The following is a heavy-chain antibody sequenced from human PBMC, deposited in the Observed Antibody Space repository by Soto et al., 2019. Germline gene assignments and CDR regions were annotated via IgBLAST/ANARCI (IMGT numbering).Heavy chain of an antibody. CDR2: ISNNGAHT. CDR1: GFTFSNYE. CDR3: ARRGYGSRWPNVYMDV. Sequence: EAQLVESGGGLVQPGGSLRLSCAASGFTFSNYEMHWVRQAPGKGLEYVSGISNNGAHTDYAKSVKGRFTIARDNSENTLYLQMGSLSADDMALYYCARRGYGSRWPNVYMDVWGKGTTVTVSS. V-gene: IGHV3-64*01. D-gene: IGHD6-13*01. J-gene: IGHJ6*03.